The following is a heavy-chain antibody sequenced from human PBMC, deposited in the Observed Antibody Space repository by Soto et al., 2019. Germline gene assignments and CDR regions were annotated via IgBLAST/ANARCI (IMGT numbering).Heavy chain of an antibody. J-gene: IGHJ6*02. Sequence: SETLSLTCAVYGGSFSGYYWSWIRQPPGKGLEWIGEINHSGSANYNPSLKSRVTISVDTSKNQFSLKLSSVTAADTAVYYCARVAVAGGGYYYYYGMDVWGQGTTVTVSS. CDR1: GGSFSGYY. V-gene: IGHV4-34*01. D-gene: IGHD6-19*01. CDR3: ARVAVAGGGYYYYYGMDV. CDR2: INHSGSA.